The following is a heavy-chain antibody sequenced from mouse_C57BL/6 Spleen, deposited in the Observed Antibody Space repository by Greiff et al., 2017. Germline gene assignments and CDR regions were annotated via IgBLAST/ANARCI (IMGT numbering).Heavy chain of an antibody. D-gene: IGHD1-1*01. CDR3: TRDYYGSSYPFAY. Sequence: DVKLMESGEGLVKPGGSLKLSCAASGFTFSSYAMSWVRQTPEKRLEWVAYISSGGDYIYYADTVKGRFTISRDNARNTLYMQMSSLKSEDTAMYYCTRDYYGSSYPFAYWGQGTLVTVSA. V-gene: IGHV5-9-1*02. J-gene: IGHJ3*01. CDR2: ISSGGDYI. CDR1: GFTFSSYA.